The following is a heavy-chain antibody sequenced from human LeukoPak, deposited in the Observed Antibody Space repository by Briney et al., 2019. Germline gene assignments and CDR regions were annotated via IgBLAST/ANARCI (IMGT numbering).Heavy chain of an antibody. CDR2: IIPIFGTA. D-gene: IGHD2-21*02. J-gene: IGHJ6*04. Sequence: ASVKVSCKASGGTFSSYAISWVRQAPRQGLEWSGGIIPIFGTANYAQKFQGRVTVTADESTSTAYMELSSLRSEDTAVYYCARGLDVVVTATPYYYYGMDVWGKGTTVTVSS. V-gene: IGHV1-69*13. CDR1: GGTFSSYA. CDR3: ARGLDVVVTATPYYYYGMDV.